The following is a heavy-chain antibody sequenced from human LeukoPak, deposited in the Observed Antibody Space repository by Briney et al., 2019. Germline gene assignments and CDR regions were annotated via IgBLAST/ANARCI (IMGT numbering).Heavy chain of an antibody. CDR2: ISDSSAM. CDR3: ARDGGYSGYDADC. CDR1: GFTFSTYS. D-gene: IGHD5-12*01. V-gene: IGHV3-48*01. J-gene: IGHJ4*02. Sequence: GGSLRLSCAASGFTFSTYSMKWVRQAPGKGLEWVSYISDSSAMYYADSVRGRFIISRENDKNSLSLQMNSLRAEDTAVYYCARDGGYSGYDADCWGQGTLVTVSS.